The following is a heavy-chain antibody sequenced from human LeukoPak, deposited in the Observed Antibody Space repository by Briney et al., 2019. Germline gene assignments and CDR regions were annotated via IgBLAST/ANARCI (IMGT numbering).Heavy chain of an antibody. CDR3: AKYVFSYGSGSYLAH. V-gene: IGHV3-23*01. CDR2: INGSGGRI. D-gene: IGHD3-10*01. J-gene: IGHJ4*02. Sequence: GGSLRLSCAASGFTFYNFGISWVRQAPGKGLEWLTGINGSGGRIYYGDSVRGRFSLARDNSQNTVCLEIHSVRTKDTAITDCAKYVFSYGSGSYLAHWGQGTLVTVSS. CDR1: GFTFYNFG.